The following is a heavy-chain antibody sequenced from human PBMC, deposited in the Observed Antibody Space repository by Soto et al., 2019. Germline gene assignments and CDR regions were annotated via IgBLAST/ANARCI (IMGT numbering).Heavy chain of an antibody. Sequence: ASVKVSCKASGYTFTSYGISWVRQAPGQGLEWMGWISAYNGNTNYAQKLQGRVTMTTDTSTSTAYMELRSLRSDDTAVYYCARDCSSTSCSERYFDLWGRGTLVTVSS. D-gene: IGHD2-2*01. CDR1: GYTFTSYG. CDR2: ISAYNGNT. CDR3: ARDCSSTSCSERYFDL. J-gene: IGHJ2*01. V-gene: IGHV1-18*01.